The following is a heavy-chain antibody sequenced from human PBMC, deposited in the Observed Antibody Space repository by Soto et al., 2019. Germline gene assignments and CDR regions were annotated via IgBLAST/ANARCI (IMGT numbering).Heavy chain of an antibody. CDR1: GYTFTSYA. Sequence: ASVKVSCKXSGYTFTSYAMHWVRQAPGQRLEWMGWINAGNGNTKYSQKFQGRVTITRDTSASTAYMELSSLRSEDTAVYYCVLLVVITPHPNYYYYGMDVWGQGTTVTVSS. CDR3: VLLVVITPHPNYYYYGMDV. CDR2: INAGNGNT. V-gene: IGHV1-3*01. J-gene: IGHJ6*02. D-gene: IGHD3-22*01.